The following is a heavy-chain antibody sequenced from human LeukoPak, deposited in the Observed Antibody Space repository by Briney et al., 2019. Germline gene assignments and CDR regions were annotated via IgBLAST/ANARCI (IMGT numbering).Heavy chain of an antibody. J-gene: IGHJ5*02. Sequence: ASVKVSCKASGYTFTSYDINWVRQATGQGLEWMGWMNSNSGNTGYAQKFQGRVTMTRNTSISTAYMELSSLRSEDTAVYYCARARLTSRRAYSSSLSWFDPWGQGTLVTVSS. CDR1: GYTFTSYD. D-gene: IGHD6-13*01. CDR3: ARARLTSRRAYSSSLSWFDP. CDR2: MNSNSGNT. V-gene: IGHV1-8*01.